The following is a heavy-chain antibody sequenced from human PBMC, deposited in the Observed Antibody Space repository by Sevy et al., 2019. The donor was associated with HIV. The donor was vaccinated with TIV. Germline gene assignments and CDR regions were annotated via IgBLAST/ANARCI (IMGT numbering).Heavy chain of an antibody. Sequence: SETLSLTCTVSGGSITTYYWSWIRQPPGKGLEWIGYIHYSGRTNYNPSLKSRLTISADTSKNQFSMKLTSVAAADTAVYYCASEATGAFDYWGQGTLVTVSS. CDR2: IHYSGRT. CDR1: GGSITTYY. J-gene: IGHJ4*02. D-gene: IGHD5-12*01. CDR3: ASEATGAFDY. V-gene: IGHV4-59*01.